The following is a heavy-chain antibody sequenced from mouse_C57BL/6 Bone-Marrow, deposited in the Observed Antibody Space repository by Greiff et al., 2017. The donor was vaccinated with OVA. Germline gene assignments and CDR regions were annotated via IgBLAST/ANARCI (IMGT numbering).Heavy chain of an antibody. CDR1: GFTIKDDY. CDR3: TTPFAY. CDR2: IDPENGDT. V-gene: IGHV14-4*01. J-gene: IGHJ3*01. Sequence: VQLQQSGAELVRPGASVKLSCTASGFTIKDDYMHWVKQRPEQGLEWIGWIDPENGDTEYASKFQGKAPLTADTSSNTAYLQLSSLTSEDTAVYYCTTPFAYWGQGTLVTVSA.